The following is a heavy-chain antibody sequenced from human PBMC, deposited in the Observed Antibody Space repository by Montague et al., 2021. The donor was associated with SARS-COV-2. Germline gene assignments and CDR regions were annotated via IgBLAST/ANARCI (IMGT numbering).Heavy chain of an antibody. CDR1: GFTFGKYA. V-gene: IGHV3-23*03. D-gene: IGHD4-11*01. CDR2: IYAGESST. CDR3: AKDGDFYSNFKSAGLDV. J-gene: IGHJ6*02. Sequence: SLRLSCAASGFTFGKYAMSWVRQVPGKGLEWVSVIYAGESSTSYVDSVEGRFTISRDNSKNLVFLQMNSLRAEDTAVYYCAKDGDFYSNFKSAGLDVWGQGTTVTVSS.